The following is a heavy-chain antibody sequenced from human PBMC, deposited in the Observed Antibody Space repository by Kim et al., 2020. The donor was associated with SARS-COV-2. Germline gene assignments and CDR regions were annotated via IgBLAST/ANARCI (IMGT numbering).Heavy chain of an antibody. CDR2: ISGSGGST. CDR3: AKGITMVRGVIIPGYYYYGMDV. J-gene: IGHJ6*02. Sequence: GGSLRLSCAASGFTFSSYAMSWVRQAPGKGLEWVSAISGSGGSTYYADSVKGRFTISRDNSKNTLYLQMNSLRAEDTAVYYCAKGITMVRGVIIPGYYYYGMDVWGQGTTVTVSS. CDR1: GFTFSSYA. D-gene: IGHD3-10*01. V-gene: IGHV3-23*01.